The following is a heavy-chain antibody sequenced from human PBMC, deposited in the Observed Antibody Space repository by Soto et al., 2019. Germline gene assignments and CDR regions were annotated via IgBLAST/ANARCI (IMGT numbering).Heavy chain of an antibody. V-gene: IGHV3-23*01. J-gene: IGHJ4*02. Sequence: EVQLLESGGDLVQPGGSLRLSCAASGFTFTSYAMSWIRQAPGKGLEWVSAITGGGDNTYYADSVKGRFTISRDKSKNTLYLQMNRLRAEDTAFYYCTQDGGSRDWLTVNWGQGTLVTVSS. CDR2: ITGGGDNT. D-gene: IGHD3-9*01. CDR1: GFTFTSYA. CDR3: TQDGGSRDWLTVN.